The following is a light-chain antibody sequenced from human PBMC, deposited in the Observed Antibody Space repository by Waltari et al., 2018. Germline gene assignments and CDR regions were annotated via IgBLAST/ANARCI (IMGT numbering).Light chain of an antibody. CDR2: DAS. CDR3: QQSYSTLGT. V-gene: IGKV1-5*01. Sequence: DIQMTQSPSTLSASVGDRVTITCRASQTISSWLAWYQQKPGKAPNLLIYDASSLESGVPSRFSGSGSGTEFTLTISSLQPDDFAIYYCQQSYSTLGTFGQGTKLEIK. CDR1: QTISSW. J-gene: IGKJ2*01.